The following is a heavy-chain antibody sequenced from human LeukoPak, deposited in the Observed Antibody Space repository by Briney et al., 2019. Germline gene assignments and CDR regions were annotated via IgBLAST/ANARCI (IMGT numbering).Heavy chain of an antibody. CDR3: AKERGNIAVGLDY. D-gene: IGHD6-19*01. V-gene: IGHV3-53*01. J-gene: IGHJ4*02. CDR2: IYSGGST. Sequence: PGGSLRLSCAASGFTVSSNYMSWVRQAPGKGLEWVSVIYSGGSTYYADSVKGRFTISGDFSKNTLYVQMNSLRAEDTAVYYCAKERGNIAVGLDYWGQGTLVSVSS. CDR1: GFTVSSNY.